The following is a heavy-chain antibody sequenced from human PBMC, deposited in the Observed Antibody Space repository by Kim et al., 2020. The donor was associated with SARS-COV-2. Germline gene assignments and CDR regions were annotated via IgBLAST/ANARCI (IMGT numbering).Heavy chain of an antibody. CDR3: ARINRQPELLWFGEILSSVFDP. V-gene: IGHV2-26*01. CDR1: GFSLSNARMG. Sequence: SGPTLVKPTETLTLTCTVSGFSLSNARMGVSWIRQPPGKALEWLAHIFSNDEKSYSTSLKSRLTISKDTSKSQVVLTMTNMDPVDTATYYCARINRQPELLWFGEILSSVFDPWGQGTLVTVSS. CDR2: IFSNDEK. J-gene: IGHJ5*02. D-gene: IGHD3-10*01.